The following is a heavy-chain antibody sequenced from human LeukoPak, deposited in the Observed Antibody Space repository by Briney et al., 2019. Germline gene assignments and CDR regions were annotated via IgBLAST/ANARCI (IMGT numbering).Heavy chain of an antibody. CDR1: GFTVSSNY. D-gene: IGHD5-24*01. CDR3: ARDTSGGDGYNQGFDC. V-gene: IGHV3-66*01. J-gene: IGHJ4*02. Sequence: SGGSLRLSCAASGFTVSSNYMSWVRQAPGKGLEWVSVIYSGGSTHYADSVKGRFTISRDNSKNTLYLQMNSLRAEDTAVYYCARDTSGGDGYNQGFDCWGQGTLVTVSS. CDR2: IYSGGST.